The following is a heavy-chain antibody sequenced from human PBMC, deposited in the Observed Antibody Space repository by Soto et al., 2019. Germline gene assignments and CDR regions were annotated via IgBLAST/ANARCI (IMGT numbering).Heavy chain of an antibody. CDR1: GYTFTGYC. Sequence: ASVKVSCKASGYTFTGYCMHWVRQAPGQGLEWMGWINPNSGGTNYAQKFQGWVTMTRDTSISTAYMELSRLRSDDTAVYYCARDSYYGSGSSPAFDIWGQGTMVTVSS. CDR3: ARDSYYGSGSSPAFDI. V-gene: IGHV1-2*04. D-gene: IGHD3-10*01. CDR2: INPNSGGT. J-gene: IGHJ3*02.